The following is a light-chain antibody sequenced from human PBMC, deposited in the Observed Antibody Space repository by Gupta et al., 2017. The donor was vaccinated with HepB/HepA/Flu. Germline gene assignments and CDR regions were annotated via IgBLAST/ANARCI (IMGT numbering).Light chain of an antibody. Sequence: EILLTQSPDVQSVTRKEKVTITCRASESIGSSLHWYQQKPPQSPKLLIKYASHSFSGVPSRFSGSGSGTDCTLTIDSLEPDDAAVYYCHQSTRQGGSFGDGTKLEIK. CDR2: YAS. V-gene: IGKV6-21*01. CDR3: HQSTRQGGS. J-gene: IGKJ2*04. CDR1: ESIGSS.